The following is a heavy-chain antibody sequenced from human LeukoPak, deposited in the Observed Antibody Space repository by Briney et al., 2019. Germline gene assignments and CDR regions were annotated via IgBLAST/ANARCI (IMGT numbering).Heavy chain of an antibody. CDR2: IYYSGST. V-gene: IGHV4-59*01. CDR3: ARDIAVAGGYYYYGMDV. CDR1: GFTFTDNY. Sequence: GSLRLSCAASGFTFTDNYMNWIRQPPGKGLEWIGYIYYSGSTNYNPSLKSRVTISVDTSKNQFSLKLSSVTAADTAVYYCARDIAVAGGYYYYGMDVWGQGTTVTVSS. J-gene: IGHJ6*02. D-gene: IGHD6-19*01.